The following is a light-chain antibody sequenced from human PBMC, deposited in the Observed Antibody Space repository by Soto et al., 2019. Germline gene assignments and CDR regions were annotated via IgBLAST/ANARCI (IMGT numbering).Light chain of an antibody. CDR3: QQYHTWT. Sequence: DIQMTQSPSTLSASVGDRVTITCRASQSIGSWLAWFQQKPGKAPKVLIYKASSLQTGIPERFSGGGSGTEFTLTISSLQPDDFATYYCQQYHTWTFGQGTKVDIK. V-gene: IGKV1-5*03. J-gene: IGKJ1*01. CDR1: QSIGSW. CDR2: KAS.